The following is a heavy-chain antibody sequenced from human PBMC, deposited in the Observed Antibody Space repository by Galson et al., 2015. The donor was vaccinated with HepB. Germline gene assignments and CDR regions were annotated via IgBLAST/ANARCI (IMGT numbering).Heavy chain of an antibody. D-gene: IGHD4-23*01. CDR1: GFPFNSYA. CDR3: ARGPAVTVESVDFDY. Sequence: SLRLSCAASGFPFNSYAMHWVRQAPGKGLEWVALIWYGKNEGFYGDSVKGRFTISRDNSKNTVYLQLNSLRAEDSGFYYCARGPAVTVESVDFDYWGQGTMVTVSS. CDR2: IWYGKNEG. J-gene: IGHJ4*02. V-gene: IGHV3-33*01.